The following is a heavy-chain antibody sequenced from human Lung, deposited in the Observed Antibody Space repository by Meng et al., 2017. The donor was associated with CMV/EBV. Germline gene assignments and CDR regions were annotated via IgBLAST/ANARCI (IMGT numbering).Heavy chain of an antibody. CDR1: GGSISSSSYY. J-gene: IGHJ4*02. D-gene: IGHD6-6*01. CDR2: IYYSGST. Sequence: SXTXSLXCTVSGGSISSSSYYWGWIRQPPGKGLEWIGRIYYSGSTYYNPSLKSRVTISVDTSKNQFSLKLSSVTAADTAVYYCARPIYSSSSFDYWRQGTLVTVSS. CDR3: ARPIYSSSSFDY. V-gene: IGHV4-39*01.